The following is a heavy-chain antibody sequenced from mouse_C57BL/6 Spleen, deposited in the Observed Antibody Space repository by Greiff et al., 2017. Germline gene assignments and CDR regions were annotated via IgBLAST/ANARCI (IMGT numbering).Heavy chain of an antibody. CDR2: IYPGDGDT. V-gene: IGHV1-82*01. D-gene: IGHD1-1*01. J-gene: IGHJ1*03. CDR1: GYAFSSSW. CDR3: ARSYYGSSYGYWYFDV. Sequence: VKLQQSGPELVKPGASVKISCKASGYAFSSSWMNWVKQRPGKGLEWIGRIYPGDGDTNYNGKFKGKATLTADKSSSTAYMQLSSLTSEDSAVXFCARSYYGSSYGYWYFDVWGTGTTVTVSS.